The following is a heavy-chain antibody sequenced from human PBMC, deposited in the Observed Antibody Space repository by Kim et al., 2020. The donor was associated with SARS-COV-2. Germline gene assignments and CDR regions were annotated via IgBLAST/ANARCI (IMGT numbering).Heavy chain of an antibody. CDR1: GFTFSSYS. CDR2: ISSSSSYI. Sequence: GGSLRLSCAASGFTFSSYSMNWVRQAPGKGLEWVSSISSSSSYIYYADSVKGRFTISRDNARNSLYLQMNSLRAEDTAVYYCAREVESATIRVFDYWGQGTLVTVSS. D-gene: IGHD5-12*01. CDR3: AREVESATIRVFDY. V-gene: IGHV3-21*01. J-gene: IGHJ4*02.